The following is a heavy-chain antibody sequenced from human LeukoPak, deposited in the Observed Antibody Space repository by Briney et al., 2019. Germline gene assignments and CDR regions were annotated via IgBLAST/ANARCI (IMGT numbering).Heavy chain of an antibody. CDR1: GYTFTGYY. CDR3: ARGRYYYDSSGYGDI. V-gene: IGHV1-2*02. D-gene: IGHD3-22*01. CDR2: INPNSGGT. Sequence: ASVKVSCKASGYTFTGYYMHWVRQAPGQGLEWMGWINPNSGGTNYAQKFQGRVTMTRDTSISTAYMELSRLRSDDTAVYYCARGRYYYDSSGYGDIWGQGTMVTVSS. J-gene: IGHJ3*02.